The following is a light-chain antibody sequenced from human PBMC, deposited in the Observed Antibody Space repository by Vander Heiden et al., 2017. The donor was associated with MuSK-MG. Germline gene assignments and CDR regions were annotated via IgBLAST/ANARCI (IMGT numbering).Light chain of an antibody. CDR1: QGISNH. CDR3: HQYDTYPLT. Sequence: DIQMTQSPSSLSASVGDRVTITCRASQGISNHLAWFQQKPGKAPKSLIYDASSLRSGVPSKFSGSGSGTDFTLTISSLQPEDFATYYCHQYDTYPLTFGGGTKVEIK. CDR2: DAS. J-gene: IGKJ4*01. V-gene: IGKV1-16*02.